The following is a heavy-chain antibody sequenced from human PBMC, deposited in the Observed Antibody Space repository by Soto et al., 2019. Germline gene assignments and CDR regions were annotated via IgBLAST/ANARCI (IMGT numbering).Heavy chain of an antibody. CDR1: GFSFSSHD. Sequence: QVQLVESGGGVVQPGKSLRLSCAASGFSFSSHDMHWVRQAPGKGLEWVAGVWYDGSNKYYADPVQGRFTCFRDNSKDTVYLLMKSLRVDDTGIYYCVRAPTEAGGTDYFDFWGQGILVTVSS. CDR3: VRAPTEAGGTDYFDF. CDR2: VWYDGSNK. J-gene: IGHJ4*02. V-gene: IGHV3-33*01. D-gene: IGHD2-15*01.